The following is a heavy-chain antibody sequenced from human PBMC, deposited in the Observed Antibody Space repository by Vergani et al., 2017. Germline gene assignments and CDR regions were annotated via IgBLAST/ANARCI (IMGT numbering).Heavy chain of an antibody. CDR3: ARTESFILRYFHWAL. CDR1: GGPITSSSYY. D-gene: IGHD3-9*01. CDR2: IYHSGGA. Sequence: QLHLQDSGPGLVKPSETLSLTCTVPGGPITSSSYYWGWIRKPPGKGLEWIGNIYHSGGAYYNPSLKGRVTISVDTSKNQFSLEVTSVTAADTAIYFCARTESFILRYFHWALWGQGTLVTVSS. J-gene: IGHJ4*02. V-gene: IGHV4-39*01.